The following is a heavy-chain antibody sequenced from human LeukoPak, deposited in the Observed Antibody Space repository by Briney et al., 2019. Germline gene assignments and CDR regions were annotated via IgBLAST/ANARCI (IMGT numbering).Heavy chain of an antibody. CDR2: IYYSGST. Sequence: PSETLSLTCTVSGGSISSGGYYWSWIRQHPGKGLEWIGYIYYSGSTYYNPSLKSRVTISVDTSKNQFSLKLSSVTAADTAVYYCAGCLITMVRGVIFPSFDYWGQGTLVTVSS. J-gene: IGHJ4*02. CDR1: GGSISSGGYY. CDR3: AGCLITMVRGVIFPSFDY. V-gene: IGHV4-31*03. D-gene: IGHD3-10*01.